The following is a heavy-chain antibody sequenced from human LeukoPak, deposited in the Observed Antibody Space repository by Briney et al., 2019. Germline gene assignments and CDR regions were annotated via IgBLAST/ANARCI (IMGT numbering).Heavy chain of an antibody. J-gene: IGHJ4*02. V-gene: IGHV3-21*01. CDR2: ISGNSNYI. D-gene: IGHD5-24*01. CDR1: GFTFSSYA. CDR3: ARESSGWLQLFDY. Sequence: GGSLRLSCAASGFTFSSYAMSWVRQAPGKGLEWVSSISGNSNYIYYGDSVKGRFTISRDNAKNSLYLQMDSLRAEDTAVYYCARESSGWLQLFDYWGQGTLVTVSS.